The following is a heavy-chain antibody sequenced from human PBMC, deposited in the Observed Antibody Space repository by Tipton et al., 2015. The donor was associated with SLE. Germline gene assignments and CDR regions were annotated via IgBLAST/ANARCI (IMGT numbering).Heavy chain of an antibody. CDR1: GFTFSSYA. J-gene: IGHJ4*02. Sequence: SLRLSCAASGFTFSSYAMSWVRQAPGKGLEWVSAISGSGGSTYYADSVKGRFTISRDNSKNTLYLQMNSLRAEDTAVYYCAKDPSPRGSWFDYWGQGTLVTVSS. D-gene: IGHD6-13*01. CDR3: AKDPSPRGSWFDY. CDR2: ISGSGGST. V-gene: IGHV3-23*01.